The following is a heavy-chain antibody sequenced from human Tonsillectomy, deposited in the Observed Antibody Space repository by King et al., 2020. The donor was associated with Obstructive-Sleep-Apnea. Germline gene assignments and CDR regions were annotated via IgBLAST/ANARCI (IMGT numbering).Heavy chain of an antibody. CDR3: ARNIGSSSGYYGNWFDP. J-gene: IGHJ5*02. CDR1: GYTFSTYA. Sequence: QLVQSGAEVKKPGASVKVSCKASGYTFSTYAMHWVRQAPGQRPEWMGWINAGNGNTKYSQQFQGRVTITRDASANTSYMELSSLRSEDTAVYYCARNIGSSSGYYGNWFDPWGQGTLVTVSS. D-gene: IGHD6-19*01. CDR2: INAGNGNT. V-gene: IGHV1-3*01.